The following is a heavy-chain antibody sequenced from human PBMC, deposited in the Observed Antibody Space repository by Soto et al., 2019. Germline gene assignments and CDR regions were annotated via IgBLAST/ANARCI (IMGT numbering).Heavy chain of an antibody. Sequence: PGGSLRLSCAASGFTFSSYGMHWVRQAPGKGLEWVAVIWYDGSNKYYADSVKGRFTISRDNSKNTLYLQMNSLRAEDTAVYYCARDIAAAGRGYYYYYGMDVWGQGTTVTVSS. D-gene: IGHD6-13*01. J-gene: IGHJ6*02. CDR2: IWYDGSNK. CDR3: ARDIAAAGRGYYYYYGMDV. CDR1: GFTFSSYG. V-gene: IGHV3-33*01.